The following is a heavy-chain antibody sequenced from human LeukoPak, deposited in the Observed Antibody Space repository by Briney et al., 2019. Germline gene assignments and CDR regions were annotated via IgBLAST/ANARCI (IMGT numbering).Heavy chain of an antibody. CDR3: ARDGRSGYEDL. CDR1: GGSISSYY. CDR2: IFNSGST. J-gene: IGHJ5*02. V-gene: IGHV4-4*08. D-gene: IGHD5-12*01. Sequence: PSETLSLTCTVSGGSISSYYWSWIRQPPGKGLEWIGYIFNSGSTNYNPSLKSRVTISIDTSKNQFSLKLTSVTAADTAIYYCARDGRSGYEDLWGPGTLVTVSS.